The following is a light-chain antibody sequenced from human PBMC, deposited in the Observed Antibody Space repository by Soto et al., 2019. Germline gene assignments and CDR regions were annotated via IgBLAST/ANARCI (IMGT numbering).Light chain of an antibody. V-gene: IGKV3-15*01. CDR3: QQYNDWFSIT. CDR1: QSVSSN. CDR2: DTS. Sequence: IVMTQSPVTLSVSPGERVTLSCRASQSVSSNLAWYQQKPGQAPSLLIYDTSTRATGAPARFSGSGSGTEFTLTISSLQSEDFGVYYCQQYNDWFSITFGQGTRLEIK. J-gene: IGKJ5*01.